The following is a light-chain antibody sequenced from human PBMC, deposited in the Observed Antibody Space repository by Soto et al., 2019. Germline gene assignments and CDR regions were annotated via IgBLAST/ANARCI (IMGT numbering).Light chain of an antibody. Sequence: EIVMTQSPATLSVSPGERATLSCRASQSISTNLAWYQQKPGQAPRLLIYGASTRATGIPARFSGSGSGTDFTLTISSLQSEDFAVYYCQQYGNWPLAFGGGTNVEIK. CDR3: QQYGNWPLA. CDR2: GAS. CDR1: QSISTN. J-gene: IGKJ4*01. V-gene: IGKV3-15*01.